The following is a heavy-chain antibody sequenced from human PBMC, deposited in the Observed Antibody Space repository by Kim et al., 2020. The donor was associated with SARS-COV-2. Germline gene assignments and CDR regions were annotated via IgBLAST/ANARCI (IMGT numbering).Heavy chain of an antibody. V-gene: IGHV1-18*01. Sequence: GNTHYAQKLQGRVTMTTDTSTSTAYMEMRSLRSDDTAVYYCARGKDAFDIWGQGTMVTVSS. CDR3: ARGKDAFDI. J-gene: IGHJ3*02. CDR2: GNT.